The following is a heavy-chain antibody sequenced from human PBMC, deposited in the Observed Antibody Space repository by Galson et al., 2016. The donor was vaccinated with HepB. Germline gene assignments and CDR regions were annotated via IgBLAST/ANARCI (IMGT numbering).Heavy chain of an antibody. D-gene: IGHD6-19*01. CDR2: IKTASEGGAT. Sequence: SLRLSCAASGFAFDNAWMTWVRQAPGRGLEYVGLIKTASEGGATDYAAPVKGRFTISRDDSKNMVYLQMNSLISEDTAVYHCFTRLGCGPGALVTVSS. CDR3: FTRLG. CDR1: GFAFDNAW. V-gene: IGHV3-15*01. J-gene: IGHJ4*02.